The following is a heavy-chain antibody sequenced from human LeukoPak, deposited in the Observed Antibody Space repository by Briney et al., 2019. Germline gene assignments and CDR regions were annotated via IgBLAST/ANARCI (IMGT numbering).Heavy chain of an antibody. D-gene: IGHD3-22*01. CDR1: GFTFSSYS. CDR2: ISSSSSTI. J-gene: IGHJ6*02. CDR3: ARDSPNYYDSSGTSPYYYYYYGMDV. Sequence: TGGSLRLSCAASGFTFSSYSMNWVRQAPGKGLEWVSYISSSSSTIYYADSVKGRFTISRDNAKNSLYLQMNSLRDEDTAVYYCARDSPNYYDSSGTSPYYYYYYGMDVWGQGTTVTVSS. V-gene: IGHV3-48*02.